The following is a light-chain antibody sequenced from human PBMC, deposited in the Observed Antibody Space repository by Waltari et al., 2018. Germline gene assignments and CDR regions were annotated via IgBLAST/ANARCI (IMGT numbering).Light chain of an antibody. J-gene: IGKJ4*01. V-gene: IGKV2-30*02. CDR3: MQGTHWPLT. Sequence: DVVMTQSPLSLPVTLGQPASISCKSSQSLVHSDGNTYLAWFQQRPGQSPRRLLYKVSNRESGVPDRVSASGSGTDFTLKISRVEAEDVGVYYCMQGTHWPLTFGGGTKVEIK. CDR1: QSLVHSDGNTY. CDR2: KVS.